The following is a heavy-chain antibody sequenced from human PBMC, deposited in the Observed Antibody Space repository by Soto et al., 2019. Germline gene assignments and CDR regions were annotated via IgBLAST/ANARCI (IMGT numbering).Heavy chain of an antibody. CDR3: ASSEGNYYYYGRDV. Sequence: GGSLRLSCEASRFRFSDYYMRWVRQAPGKGLEWVSFISSSGTTIYYADSVKGRFTISRDNDKNSLFLQMNSLRVEDTAVYYCASSEGNYYYYGRDVWGQWTTVTVSS. CDR1: RFRFSDYY. V-gene: IGHV3-11*01. CDR2: ISSSGTTI. J-gene: IGHJ6*02.